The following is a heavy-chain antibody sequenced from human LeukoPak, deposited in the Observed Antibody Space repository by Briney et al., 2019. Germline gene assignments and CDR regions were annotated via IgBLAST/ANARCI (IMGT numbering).Heavy chain of an antibody. D-gene: IGHD1-26*01. Sequence: GGSLRLSCAASGFTFSTYGMGWVRQAPGKGLEWVSGLNDNGGTSTWYADSVKGRFTISRDNSKSTVYLQMNSLRADDTAVYYCAKEGVQAPTDWFFDLWGRGTLVTVSS. V-gene: IGHV3-23*01. CDR3: AKEGVQAPTDWFFDL. CDR2: LNDNGGTST. CDR1: GFTFSTYG. J-gene: IGHJ2*01.